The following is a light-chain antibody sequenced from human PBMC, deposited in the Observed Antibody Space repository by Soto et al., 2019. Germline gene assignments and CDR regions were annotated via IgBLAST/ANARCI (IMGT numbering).Light chain of an antibody. CDR3: AAWDDSLYGYV. Sequence: QSALTQSPSASGTPGQRVTISCSGSSSIIGSTTVNWYQQLPGTAPKLLIYGNNQRPSGVPDRFSGSKSGTSASLAISGLQSEDEADYYCAAWDDSLYGYVFGTGTKVTV. J-gene: IGLJ1*01. CDR2: GNN. V-gene: IGLV1-44*01. CDR1: SSIIGSTT.